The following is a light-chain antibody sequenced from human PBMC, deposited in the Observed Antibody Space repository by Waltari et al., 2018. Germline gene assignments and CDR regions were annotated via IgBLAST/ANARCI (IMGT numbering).Light chain of an antibody. Sequence: IVMTQSPLSLSVISGEPASIPCRSSQSLLASNGFTYLDWYLQKPGQSPQVLIYLGSDRASGVPDRFSGSGSGTVFTLSISRVEPEDVGVYYCMQDLQTPWTFGQGTKVEI. V-gene: IGKV2-28*01. J-gene: IGKJ1*01. CDR2: LGS. CDR1: QSLLASNGFTY. CDR3: MQDLQTPWT.